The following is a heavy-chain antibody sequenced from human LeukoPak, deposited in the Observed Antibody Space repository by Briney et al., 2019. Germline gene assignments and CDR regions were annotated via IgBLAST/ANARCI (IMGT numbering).Heavy chain of an antibody. CDR3: GRVTMVRGVIRAFDI. CDR2: ISAGNGNT. V-gene: IGHV1-3*01. J-gene: IGHJ3*02. Sequence: ASVKVSCKASGYTFTSYAMHWVRQAPGQRLEWMGWISAGNGNTKYSQKFQGRVTITRDTSASTAYMELSSLKDTAVYYCGRVTMVRGVIRAFDIWGQGTMVTVSS. D-gene: IGHD3-10*01. CDR1: GYTFTSYA.